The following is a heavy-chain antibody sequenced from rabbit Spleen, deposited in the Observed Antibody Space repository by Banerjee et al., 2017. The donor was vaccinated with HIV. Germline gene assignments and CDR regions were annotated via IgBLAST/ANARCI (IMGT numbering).Heavy chain of an antibody. CDR3: ARGSATMTMVITGYYLSL. CDR2: IDPVFGIT. CDR1: GFTLSSYYM. Sequence: QEQLEESAGGLVQPGGSLKLSCKASGFTLSSYYMNWVRQAPGKGLEWIGYIDPVFGITYYATWAKGRFTVSKTSSTTVTLQMTSLTAADTATDFCARGSATMTMVITGYYLSLWGQGTLVTVS. D-gene: IGHD2-1*01. J-gene: IGHJ3*01. V-gene: IGHV1S45*01.